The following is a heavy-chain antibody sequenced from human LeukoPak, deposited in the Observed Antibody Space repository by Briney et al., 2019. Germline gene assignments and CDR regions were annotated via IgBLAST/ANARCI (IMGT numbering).Heavy chain of an antibody. CDR1: GYTFTGYY. V-gene: IGHV1-46*01. Sequence: RASVTVSCKASGYTFTGYYMHWVRQAPGQGLEWMGIINPSGGSTSYAQKFQGRVTMTRDMSTSTVYMELSSLRSEDTAVYYCARDLVGATNYWGQGTLVTVSS. J-gene: IGHJ4*02. CDR3: ARDLVGATNY. CDR2: INPSGGST. D-gene: IGHD1-26*01.